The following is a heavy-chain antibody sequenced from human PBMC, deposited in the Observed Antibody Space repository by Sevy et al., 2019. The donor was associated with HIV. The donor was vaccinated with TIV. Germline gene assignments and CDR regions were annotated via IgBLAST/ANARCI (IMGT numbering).Heavy chain of an antibody. J-gene: IGHJ4*02. V-gene: IGHV3-49*03. CDR1: GFTFGDYA. D-gene: IGHD3-16*01. CDR2: IRSKAYGGTT. Sequence: GGSLRLSCTASGFTFGDYAMSWFRQAPGKGLEWVGFIRSKAYGGTTEYAASVKGRFTISRDDSKSIAYLQMNSLKTEDTVVYYCTRDLNSSYVWGSYSVYLGQGTLVTVSS. CDR3: TRDLNSSYVWGSYSVY.